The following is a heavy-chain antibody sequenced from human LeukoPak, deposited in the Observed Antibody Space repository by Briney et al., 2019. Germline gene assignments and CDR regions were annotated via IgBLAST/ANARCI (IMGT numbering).Heavy chain of an antibody. V-gene: IGHV4-59*01. CDR1: GGSISSYY. CDR2: IYYSGST. Sequence: SETLSLTCTVSGGSISSYYWSWLRQPPGKGLEWIGYIYYSGSTNYNPSLKSRVTISVDTSKNQFSLKLSSVTAADTAVYYCAATSSGWYERFDYWGQGTLVTVSS. D-gene: IGHD6-19*01. J-gene: IGHJ4*02. CDR3: AATSSGWYERFDY.